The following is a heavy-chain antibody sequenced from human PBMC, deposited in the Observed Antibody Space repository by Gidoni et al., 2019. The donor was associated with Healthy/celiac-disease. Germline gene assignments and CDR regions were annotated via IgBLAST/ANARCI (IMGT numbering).Heavy chain of an antibody. Sequence: SSNSYAIRWVRQAPGQGLEWMGGIIPIFGTANYAQKFQGRVTITADESTSTAYMELSSLRSEDTAVYYCARGSSSGYCSGGSCYSPDYWGQGTLVTVSS. V-gene: IGHV1-69*01. J-gene: IGHJ4*02. CDR2: IIPIFGTA. CDR1: SSNSYA. CDR3: ARGSSSGYCSGGSCYSPDY. D-gene: IGHD2-15*01.